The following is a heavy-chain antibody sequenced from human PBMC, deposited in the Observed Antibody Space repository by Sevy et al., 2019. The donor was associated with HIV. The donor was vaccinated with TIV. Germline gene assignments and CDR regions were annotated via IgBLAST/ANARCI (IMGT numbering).Heavy chain of an antibody. CDR1: GYTFSNYG. Sequence: ASVKVSCKASGYTFSNYGINWVRQAPGHGLEWRGWISSYNGNTNYAQKFLGRVTMTIHTPTSTGYMELRSLRSDDTAMYYCARDRVPYSSSCEFDYWGQGTLVTVSS. D-gene: IGHD6-13*01. CDR3: ARDRVPYSSSCEFDY. V-gene: IGHV1-18*01. J-gene: IGHJ4*02. CDR2: ISSYNGNT.